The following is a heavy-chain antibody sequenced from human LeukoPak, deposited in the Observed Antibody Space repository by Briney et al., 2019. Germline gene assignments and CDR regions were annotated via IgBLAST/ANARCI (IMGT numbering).Heavy chain of an antibody. J-gene: IGHJ4*02. CDR3: ARGADYGDSVDY. Sequence: SQTLSLTCTVSGGSISSGGYYWSWIRQHPGKGLEWIGYIYYSGSTHYNPSLKSRVTISVDTSKNQFSLKLSSVTAADTAVYYCARGADYGDSVDYWGQGTLVTVSS. CDR1: GGSISSGGYY. V-gene: IGHV4-31*03. CDR2: IYYSGST. D-gene: IGHD4-17*01.